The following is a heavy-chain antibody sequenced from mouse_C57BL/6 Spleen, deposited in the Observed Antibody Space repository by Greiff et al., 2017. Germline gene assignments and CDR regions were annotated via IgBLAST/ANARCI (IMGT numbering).Heavy chain of an antibody. J-gene: IGHJ1*03. D-gene: IGHD1-1*01. V-gene: IGHV3-6*01. CDR3: ERDEYYGRSDGYFDV. Sequence: DVHLVESGPGLVKPSPSLSLTCSVTGYSFTSGYYWNWIRQFPGNKLEWMGYISYDGSNNYNPSLKNRNSITRDTSKNQCFLKLNSVTTEDTATYDCERDEYYGRSDGYFDVWGKGTTVTVSS. CDR1: GYSFTSGYY. CDR2: ISYDGSN.